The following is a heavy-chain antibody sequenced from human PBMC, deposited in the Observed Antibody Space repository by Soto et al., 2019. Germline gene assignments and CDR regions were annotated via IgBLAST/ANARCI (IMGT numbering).Heavy chain of an antibody. CDR2: INHSGRT. Sequence: QVQLQQWGAGLLKPSETLSLTCAVYGGSFSGYYWSWIRQPPGKGLEWIGEINHSGRTNYNPSLRSRFTISVDTSKHKFSLKLSSVTAADTAVYYCARGGGSGTQFGYWGQGTLVTVSS. D-gene: IGHD1-26*01. V-gene: IGHV4-34*01. J-gene: IGHJ4*02. CDR3: ARGGGSGTQFGY. CDR1: GGSFSGYY.